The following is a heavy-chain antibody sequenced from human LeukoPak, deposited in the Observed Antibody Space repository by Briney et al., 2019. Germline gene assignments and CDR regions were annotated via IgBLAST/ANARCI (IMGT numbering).Heavy chain of an antibody. D-gene: IGHD3-3*01. V-gene: IGHV5-51*01. J-gene: IGHJ2*01. CDR2: IYPGDSDI. CDR3: ARSDGGGVSWYFDL. CDR1: GYSFSSYW. Sequence: GESLKISCQGSGYSFSSYWIGWVRQLPGKGLEWMGVIYPGDSDIRYSPSFQGQVTISADKSIRTAYLQWSSLKASDTAMYYCARSDGGGVSWYFDLWGRGTLVTVSS.